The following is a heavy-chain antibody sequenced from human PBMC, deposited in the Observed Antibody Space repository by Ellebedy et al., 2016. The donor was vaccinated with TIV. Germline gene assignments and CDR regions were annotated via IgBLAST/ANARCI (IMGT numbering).Heavy chain of an antibody. J-gene: IGHJ4*02. CDR1: GYTFSSSK. Sequence: AASVKVSCKASGYTFSSSKMHRVRQPPGQRLERMGWINAGNGNTKHSQKFQGRVTLTRDTSASTAYMELSSLRSEETAVYYCARDWGWGGDYWGQGTLVTVSS. V-gene: IGHV1-3*01. CDR3: ARDWGWGGDY. CDR2: INAGNGNT. D-gene: IGHD3-16*01.